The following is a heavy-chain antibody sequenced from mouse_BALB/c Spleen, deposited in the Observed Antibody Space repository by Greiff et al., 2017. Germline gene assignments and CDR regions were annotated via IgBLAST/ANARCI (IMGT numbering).Heavy chain of an antibody. CDR2: ISSGGST. J-gene: IGHJ4*01. Sequence: EVQLVESGGGLVKPGGSLKLSCAASGFTFSSYAMSWVRQTPEKRLEWVASISSGGSTYYPDSVKGRFTISRDNARNILYLQMSSLRSEDTAMYYCARGEVVRGDAMDYWGQGTSVTVSS. CDR3: ARGEVVRGDAMDY. CDR1: GFTFSSYA. V-gene: IGHV5-6-5*01. D-gene: IGHD1-1*01.